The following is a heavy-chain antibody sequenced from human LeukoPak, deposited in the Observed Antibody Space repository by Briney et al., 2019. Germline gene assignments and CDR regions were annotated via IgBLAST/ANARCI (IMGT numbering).Heavy chain of an antibody. V-gene: IGHV1-2*02. CDR2: INPNTGDT. D-gene: IGHD3-10*01. Sequence: GASVKVSCKASGYTFTGQDMHWVRQAPGQGLEWMGWINPNTGDTNYAQKFQGRVTMTRDTTISTAYMELSSLRSEDTAVYYCARDTDGSGSLLDYWGQGTLVTVSS. CDR3: ARDTDGSGSLLDY. J-gene: IGHJ4*02. CDR1: GYTFTGQD.